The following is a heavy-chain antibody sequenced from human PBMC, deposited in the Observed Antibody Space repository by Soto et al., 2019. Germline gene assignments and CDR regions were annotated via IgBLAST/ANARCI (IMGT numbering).Heavy chain of an antibody. Sequence: QVQLLQSGAEVKKPGASVKVSCKASGYTFTSYGISWVRQAPGQGLEWMGWIRAYNSNTKYAQKLQGRVTITTDTSTSTGYMELRSLRYDDTAVYYCAGDAPPSDYWGQGTLVTVSS. CDR3: AGDAPPSDY. J-gene: IGHJ4*02. V-gene: IGHV1-18*01. CDR2: IRAYNSNT. CDR1: GYTFTSYG.